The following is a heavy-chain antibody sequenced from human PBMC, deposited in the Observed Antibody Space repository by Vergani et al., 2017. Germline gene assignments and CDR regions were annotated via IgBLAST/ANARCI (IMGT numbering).Heavy chain of an antibody. J-gene: IGHJ4*02. CDR2: IYYSGST. CDR3: ARLTYYKDYFDY. Sequence: QVQLQESGPGLVKPSEPLSLTCTVSGGSISSYYWSWIRQPPGKGLEWIGYIYYSGSTYYNPSLKSRVTISVDTSKNQFSLKLSSVTAADTAVYYCARLTYYKDYFDYWGQGTLVTVSS. CDR1: GGSISSYY. D-gene: IGHD3-10*01. V-gene: IGHV4-59*08.